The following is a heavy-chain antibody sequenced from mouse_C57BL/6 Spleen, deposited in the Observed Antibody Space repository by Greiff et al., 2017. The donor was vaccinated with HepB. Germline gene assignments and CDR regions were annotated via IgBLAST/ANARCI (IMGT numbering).Heavy chain of an antibody. CDR1: GYTFTSYW. J-gene: IGHJ2*01. D-gene: IGHD1-1*01. Sequence: VQLKESGAELVKPGASVKLSCKASGYTFTSYWMHWVKQRPGQGLEWIGMIHPNSGSTNYNEKFKSKATLTVDKSSSTAYMQLSSLTSEDSAVYYCAREDYYGSSLGYWGQGTTLTVSS. V-gene: IGHV1-64*01. CDR3: AREDYYGSSLGY. CDR2: IHPNSGST.